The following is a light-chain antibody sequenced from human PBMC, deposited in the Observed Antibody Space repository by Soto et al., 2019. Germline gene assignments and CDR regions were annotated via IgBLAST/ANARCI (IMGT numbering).Light chain of an antibody. CDR1: QSVSTN. CDR3: QQYNDLVT. Sequence: VMTQSPVTLSVSPGERATLSCRASQSVSTNLAWYQHKPGQAPRFLIYGASTRATGIPARFSGSGSGTKFTLTISSLQSEDSAVYYCQQYNDLVTFGGGTKVEIK. V-gene: IGKV3-15*01. CDR2: GAS. J-gene: IGKJ4*01.